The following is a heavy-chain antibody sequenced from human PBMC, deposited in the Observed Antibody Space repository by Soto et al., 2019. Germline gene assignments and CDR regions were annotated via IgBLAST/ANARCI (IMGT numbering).Heavy chain of an antibody. V-gene: IGHV1-69*13. D-gene: IGHD2-15*01. CDR1: GGTFSIYA. CDR2: IIPIFGTA. CDR3: ARDLFGDGEYCSGGSCPKGAFDI. J-gene: IGHJ3*02. Sequence: SVKVSCKASGGTFSIYAISCVLQSPLQWLDWMGGIIPIFGTANYAQKFQGRVTITADESTSTAYMELSSLRSEDTAVYYCARDLFGDGEYCSGGSCPKGAFDIWGQGTMVTVSS.